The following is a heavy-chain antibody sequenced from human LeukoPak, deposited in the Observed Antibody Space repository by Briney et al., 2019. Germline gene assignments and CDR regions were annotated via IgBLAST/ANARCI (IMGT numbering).Heavy chain of an antibody. CDR2: ISWNSGSI. D-gene: IGHD3-10*01. CDR3: AKASGMVNWFDP. CDR1: GFTFDDYA. J-gene: IGHJ5*02. V-gene: IGHV3-9*01. Sequence: PGGSLRLSCAASGFTFDDYAMHWVRQAPGKGLEWVSGISWNSGSIGYADSVKGRFTISRDNAKNSLYLQMNSLRAEDTALYYCAKASGMVNWFDPWGQGTLVTVSS.